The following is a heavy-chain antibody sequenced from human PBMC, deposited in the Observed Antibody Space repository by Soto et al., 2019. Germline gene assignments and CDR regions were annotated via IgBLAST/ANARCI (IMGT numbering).Heavy chain of an antibody. CDR3: ARLAIAAASNV. V-gene: IGHV3-74*01. J-gene: IGHJ6*02. CDR2: INSDGTST. CDR1: GFTFSTYW. Sequence: EVQLVESGGGLVQPGGSLRLSCTASGFTFSTYWMHWVRQAPGKGLVWVSQINSDGTSTRYADSVNGRFTISRDNAENTVYLQMNSLRAEDTGVYYCARLAIAAASNVWGQRTTVTVSS. D-gene: IGHD6-13*01.